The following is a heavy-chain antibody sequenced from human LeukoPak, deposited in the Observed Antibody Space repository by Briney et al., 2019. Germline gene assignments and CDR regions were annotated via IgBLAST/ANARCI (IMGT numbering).Heavy chain of an antibody. J-gene: IGHJ3*02. V-gene: IGHV3-7*01. D-gene: IGHD6-13*01. Sequence: PGGSLRLSCAASGFTFSNYWMAWVRQAPGKGLEWVAHINLDGSEKDYVDSLKGRCTISRDDAKSSLYLQVNTLRAEDTAVYYCARDSEKSSSFAFDIWGQGTVVTVSS. CDR2: INLDGSEK. CDR3: ARDSEKSSSFAFDI. CDR1: GFTFSNYW.